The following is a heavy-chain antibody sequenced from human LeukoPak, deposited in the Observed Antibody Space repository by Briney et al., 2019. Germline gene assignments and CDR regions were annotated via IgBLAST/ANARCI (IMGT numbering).Heavy chain of an antibody. J-gene: IGHJ3*02. D-gene: IGHD1-26*01. CDR2: IRSKAYGATT. CDR3: TRILLKWELPGSDAFDI. CDR1: GFTFSAAA. V-gene: IGHV3-49*04. Sequence: GGSLRRSCAASGFTFSAAAMGWVRQAPGMGLEWVGFIRSKAYGATTKYAASLKDRFTISRDASKSMAYLQVNSLKTEDTAVYYCTRILLKWELPGSDAFDIWGEGTMVTVSS.